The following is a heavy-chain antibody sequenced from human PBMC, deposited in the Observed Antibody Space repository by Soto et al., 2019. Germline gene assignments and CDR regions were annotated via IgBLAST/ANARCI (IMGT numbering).Heavy chain of an antibody. D-gene: IGHD2-15*01. CDR1: GFTFSSYA. Sequence: QVQLVESGGGVVQPGRSLRLSCAASGFTFSSYAMHWVRQAPGKGLEWVAVISYDGSNKYYADSVMGRFTISRDISKNTLYLQMNSLRAEDTAVYYCARAGGLLLDYWGQGTLVTVSS. J-gene: IGHJ4*02. V-gene: IGHV3-30-3*01. CDR3: ARAGGLLLDY. CDR2: ISYDGSNK.